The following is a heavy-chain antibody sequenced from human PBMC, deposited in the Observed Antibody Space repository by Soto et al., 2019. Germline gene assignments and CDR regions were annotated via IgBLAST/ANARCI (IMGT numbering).Heavy chain of an antibody. CDR3: ARDPSYYDILTGYYPRYYYYYGMDV. V-gene: IGHV1-18*01. Sequence: GASVKVSCKASGYTFTSYGISWGRQAPGQGLEWMGWISAYNGNTNYAQKLQGRVTMTTDTSTSTAYMELRSLRSDDTAVYYCARDPSYYDILTGYYPRYYYYYGMDVWGQGNTVTVSS. CDR1: GYTFTSYG. J-gene: IGHJ6*02. CDR2: ISAYNGNT. D-gene: IGHD3-9*01.